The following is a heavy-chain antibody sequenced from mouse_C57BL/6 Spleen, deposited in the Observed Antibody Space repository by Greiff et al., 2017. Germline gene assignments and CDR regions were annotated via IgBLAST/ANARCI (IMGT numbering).Heavy chain of an antibody. J-gene: IGHJ4*01. D-gene: IGHD1-1*01. CDR2: IYPGDGDT. V-gene: IGHV1-82*01. CDR1: GYAFSSSW. Sequence: QVQLQQSGPELVKPGASVKISCKASGYAFSSSWMNWVKQRPGKGLEWIGRIYPGDGDTNYNGKFKGKATLTADNSSSTAYMQLSSLTSEDSVVYFCAAPGYGSSSYYAMDYWGQGTSVTVSS. CDR3: AAPGYGSSSYYAMDY.